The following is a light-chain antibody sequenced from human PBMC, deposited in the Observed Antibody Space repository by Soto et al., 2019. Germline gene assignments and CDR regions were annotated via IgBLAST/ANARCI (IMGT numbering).Light chain of an antibody. CDR1: QSVGSS. V-gene: IGKV3-11*01. Sequence: EIVLTQSPATLSLSPSERATLSCRARQSVGSSLAWYQQQPGHAPSLLIFRASDRPTAIPDRFSGSVFGIDFPLSINSLEPEACALYYCQQSSNGASFGPGTKVDVE. J-gene: IGKJ3*01. CDR2: RAS. CDR3: QQSSNGAS.